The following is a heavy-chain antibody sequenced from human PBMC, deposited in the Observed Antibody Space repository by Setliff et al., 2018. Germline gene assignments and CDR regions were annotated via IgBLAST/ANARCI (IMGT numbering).Heavy chain of an antibody. D-gene: IGHD6-6*01. Sequence: SETLSLTCAAYGGTFSDYYWTWIRQPPGKGLEWIGEINHRGSTNYNPSLKSRATISIDTSKDQFSLRVSSVTAADTAVYYCARGRNVAARLLDSWGQGTLVTVSS. J-gene: IGHJ4*02. V-gene: IGHV4-34*01. CDR2: INHRGST. CDR1: GGTFSDYY. CDR3: ARGRNVAARLLDS.